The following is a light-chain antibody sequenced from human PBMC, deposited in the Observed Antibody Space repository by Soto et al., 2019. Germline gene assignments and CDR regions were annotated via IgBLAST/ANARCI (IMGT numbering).Light chain of an antibody. CDR2: EGS. CDR3: CSYAGSSTYVV. CDR1: RSDVGSFNL. J-gene: IGLJ2*01. Sequence: QSVLTQPASVSGSPGQSITISCTGTRSDVGSFNLVSWYQHHPGKAPKLMIYEGSKRPSGVSDRFSGAKSGNTASLTISGRQGEDEADYYCCSYAGSSTYVVFGGGTKLTVL. V-gene: IGLV2-23*01.